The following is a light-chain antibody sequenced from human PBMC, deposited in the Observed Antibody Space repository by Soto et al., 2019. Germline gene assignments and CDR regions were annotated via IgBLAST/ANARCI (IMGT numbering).Light chain of an antibody. J-gene: IGLJ1*01. V-gene: IGLV2-14*01. Sequence: QSALTQPASVSGSPGQSVTISCTGTSSDVGAYKYVSWYQQHPGKAPKLMIYEVSNRPSGVSNRFSGSKSGNTASLTISGLQADDEADYYCNSYAGDIIRFVFGTGTKVNVL. CDR3: NSYAGDIIRFV. CDR2: EVS. CDR1: SSDVGAYKY.